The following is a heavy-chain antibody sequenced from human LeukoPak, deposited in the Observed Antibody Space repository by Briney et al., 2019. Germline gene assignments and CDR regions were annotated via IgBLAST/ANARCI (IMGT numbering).Heavy chain of an antibody. CDR3: ARDRNGWSDFVY. D-gene: IGHD6-19*01. Sequence: GGSLRLSCAASGFTVSSNYMSWVRQAPGKGLEWVSVIYSDGYTYYADSVKGRFTVSRDNSKHTLYLQMNNLRAGDTAVYYCARDRNGWSDFVYWGQGTLVTVSS. V-gene: IGHV3-53*01. J-gene: IGHJ4*02. CDR1: GFTVSSNY. CDR2: IYSDGYT.